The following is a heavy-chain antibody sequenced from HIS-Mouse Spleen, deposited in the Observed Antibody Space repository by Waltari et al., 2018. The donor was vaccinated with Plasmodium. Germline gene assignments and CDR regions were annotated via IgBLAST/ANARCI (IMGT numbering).Heavy chain of an antibody. CDR1: GGSLSGSY. CDR2: SNHSGST. V-gene: IGHV4-34*01. CDR3: ASSGSGSYYY. D-gene: IGHD3-10*01. Sequence: QVQLQQWGAGLSKPSETLSLTCAAYGGSLSGSYWSWIRLPPSKGLEGLGESNHSGSTNCNPSLKSRVTISVDTSKNQFSLKLSSVTAADTAVYYCASSGSGSYYYWGQGTLVTVSS. J-gene: IGHJ4*02.